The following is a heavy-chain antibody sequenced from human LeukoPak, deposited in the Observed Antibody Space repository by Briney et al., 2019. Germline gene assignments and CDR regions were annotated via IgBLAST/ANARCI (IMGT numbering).Heavy chain of an antibody. Sequence: GGSLRLSCAASGFTFTSYGISWVRQAPGQGLEWMGWISAYNGNTNYAQKLQGRVTMTTDASTSTAYMELRSLRSDDTAVYYCARVSYYDFWSGYYTGPFDYYYMDVWGKGTTVTVSS. D-gene: IGHD3-3*01. J-gene: IGHJ6*03. CDR1: GFTFTSYG. CDR3: ARVSYYDFWSGYYTGPFDYYYMDV. V-gene: IGHV1-18*01. CDR2: ISAYNGNT.